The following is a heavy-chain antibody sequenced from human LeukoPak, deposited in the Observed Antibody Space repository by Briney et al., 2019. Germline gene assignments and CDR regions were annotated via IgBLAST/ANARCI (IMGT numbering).Heavy chain of an antibody. CDR1: GGSISSSSYY. Sequence: PSETLSLTCTVSGGSISSSSYYWGWIRQPPGKGLEWIGSIYYSGSTYYNPSLKSRVTISVDTSKNQFSLKLSSVTAADTAVYYCAVPYNDWYFDLWGRGTLVTVSS. V-gene: IGHV4-39*01. CDR3: AVPYNDWYFDL. CDR2: IYYSGST. J-gene: IGHJ2*01. D-gene: IGHD3-10*01.